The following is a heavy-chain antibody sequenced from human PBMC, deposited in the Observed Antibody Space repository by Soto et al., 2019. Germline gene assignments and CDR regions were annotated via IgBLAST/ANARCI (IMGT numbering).Heavy chain of an antibody. CDR3: ARHQPPYDVLTGPFDY. CDR1: GGSFSGYY. V-gene: IGHV4-34*01. J-gene: IGHJ4*02. CDR2: INHSGST. D-gene: IGHD3-9*01. Sequence: SETLSLTCAVYGGSFSGYYWSWIRQPPGKGLEWIGEINHSGSTNYNPSLKSRVTISVDTSKNQFSLNLSSVTASDTAVYYCARHQPPYDVLTGPFDYWGQGTLVTVSS.